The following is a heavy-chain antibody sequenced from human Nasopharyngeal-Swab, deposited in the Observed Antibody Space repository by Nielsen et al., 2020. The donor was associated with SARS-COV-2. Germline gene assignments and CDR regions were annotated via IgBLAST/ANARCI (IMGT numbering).Heavy chain of an antibody. D-gene: IGHD1-1*01. Sequence: WVRQAPGQGLEWMGGIIPIFGTANYAQKFQGRVTITADESTSTAYMELSSLRSEDTAVYYCARETNPMEEYGMDVWGQGTTVTVSS. CDR3: ARETNPMEEYGMDV. CDR2: IIPIFGTA. V-gene: IGHV1-69*01. J-gene: IGHJ6*02.